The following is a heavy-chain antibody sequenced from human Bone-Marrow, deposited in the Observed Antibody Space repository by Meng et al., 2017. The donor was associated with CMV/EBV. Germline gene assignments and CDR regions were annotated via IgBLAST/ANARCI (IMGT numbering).Heavy chain of an antibody. V-gene: IGHV5-51*01. CDR1: GDW. D-gene: IGHD3-9*01. J-gene: IGHJ4*02. Sequence: GDWIGWVRQMHGKGLEWMGIIYPADSDTKYSPSFQGHVTISVDKSISTAYLQWNSLKASDTAIYYCARHENHYNVFTGYHSHYFDYWGQGTLVTVSS. CDR3: ARHENHYNVFTGYHSHYFDY. CDR2: IYPADSDT.